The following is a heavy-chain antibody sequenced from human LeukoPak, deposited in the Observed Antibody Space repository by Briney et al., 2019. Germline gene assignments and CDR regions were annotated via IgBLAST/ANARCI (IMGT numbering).Heavy chain of an antibody. CDR3: TTLGY. CDR2: IRSKANNYAT. J-gene: IGHJ4*02. CDR1: GFTFSGST. Sequence: GGSLRLSCAASGFTFSGSTMHWVRQASGKGLEWVGRIRSKANNYATAYATSVKGRFTLSRDDSKNTAYLQMNSLKTEDTAVYYCTTLGYWGQGTLVTVSS. D-gene: IGHD3-16*01. V-gene: IGHV3-73*01.